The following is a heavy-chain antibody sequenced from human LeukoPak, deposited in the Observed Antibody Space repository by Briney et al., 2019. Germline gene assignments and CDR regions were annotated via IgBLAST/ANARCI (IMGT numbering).Heavy chain of an antibody. V-gene: IGHV3-20*04. CDR1: GFTFDDYG. D-gene: IGHD6-19*01. Sequence: PGGSLRLSCAASGFTFDDYGMSWVRQAPGKGLEWVSGINWNGGSTGYADSVKGRFTISRDNAKNSLYLQMSSLRAEDTALYYCARASSGWYPFDYWGQGTLVTVSS. CDR3: ARASSGWYPFDY. CDR2: INWNGGST. J-gene: IGHJ4*02.